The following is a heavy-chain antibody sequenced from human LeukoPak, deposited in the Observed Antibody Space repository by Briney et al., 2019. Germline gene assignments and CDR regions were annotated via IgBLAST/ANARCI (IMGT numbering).Heavy chain of an antibody. CDR3: ASNLSGSYYNWFDP. CDR1: GGSVSSGSYY. V-gene: IGHV4-61*01. J-gene: IGHJ5*02. CDR2: IYYSGST. Sequence: SETLSLTCTVSGGSVSSGSYYWSWIRQPPGKGLEWIGYIYYSGSTNYNPSLKSRVTISVDTSKNQFSLRLSSVTAADTAVYYCASNLSGSYYNWFDPWGQGTLVTVSS. D-gene: IGHD1-26*01.